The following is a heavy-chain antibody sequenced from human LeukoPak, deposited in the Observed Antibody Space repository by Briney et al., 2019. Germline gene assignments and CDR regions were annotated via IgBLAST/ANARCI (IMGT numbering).Heavy chain of an antibody. CDR2: ISSHGGST. D-gene: IGHD6-13*01. J-gene: IGHJ6*02. CDR3: AKERDSSSWTYYYYGMDV. Sequence: GGSLRLSCAASGFAFSRYALHWVRQAPGKGLEYVSSISSHGGSTYYAHSVKGRFTISRDNSKNTLYLQMGSLRAEGTAVYYCAKERDSSSWTYYYYGMDVWGQGTTVTVS. CDR1: GFAFSRYA. V-gene: IGHV3-64*01.